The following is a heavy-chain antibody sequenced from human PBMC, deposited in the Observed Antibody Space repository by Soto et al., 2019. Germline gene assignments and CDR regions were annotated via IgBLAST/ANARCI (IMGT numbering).Heavy chain of an antibody. D-gene: IGHD5-12*01. V-gene: IGHV4-59*01. CDR2: IYYSVST. CDR3: AREPRSGYGLNY. Sequence: PSETLSLTCTVSGGSISSYYWSWIRQPPGKGLEWIGYIYYSVSTNCNPSLKSRVTRSVDTSKNQFSLKLSSVTAADPAVYYCAREPRSGYGLNYWGQGTLVTVSS. CDR1: GGSISSYY. J-gene: IGHJ4*02.